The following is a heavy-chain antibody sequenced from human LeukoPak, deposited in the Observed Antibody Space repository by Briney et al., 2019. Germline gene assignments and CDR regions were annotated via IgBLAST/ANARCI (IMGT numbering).Heavy chain of an antibody. CDR2: ISYDGSNK. Sequence: GGSLRLSCAASGFTFSSYGMHWVRQAPGKGLEWVAVISYDGSNKYYADSVKGRFTISRDNSKNTLYLQMNSLRADDAAVYYCARVGYKWDDDGVDYWGQGTLVTVSS. CDR1: GFTFSSYG. CDR3: ARVGYKWDDDGVDY. V-gene: IGHV3-30*03. J-gene: IGHJ4*02. D-gene: IGHD1-1*01.